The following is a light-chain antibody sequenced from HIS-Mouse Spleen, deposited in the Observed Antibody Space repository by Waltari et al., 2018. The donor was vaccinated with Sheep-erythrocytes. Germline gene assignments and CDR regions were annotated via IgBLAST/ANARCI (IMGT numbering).Light chain of an antibody. Sequence: EIVMTQSPPTLSVSPGERATRSCRASQSVSSNLAWYQQKPGQAPRLLIYGASTRATGIPARFSGSGSGTEFTLTISSMQSEDFAVYYCQQYNNWPPWTFGQGTKVEIK. CDR3: QQYNNWPPWT. CDR1: QSVSSN. J-gene: IGKJ1*01. CDR2: GAS. V-gene: IGKV3-15*01.